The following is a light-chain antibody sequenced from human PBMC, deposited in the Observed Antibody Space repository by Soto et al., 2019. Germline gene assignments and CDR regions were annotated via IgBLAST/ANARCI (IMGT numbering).Light chain of an antibody. CDR3: QQYASSPPWT. Sequence: EIVLTQSPGTLSLSPGERATLSCRASQRVSSGYLGWYQQRPGQAPRLLLYGASNRAAGIPDRFSGRGSETDFTLTISRLEPEDFAVYCCQQYASSPPWTFGQATKVDIK. CDR1: QRVSSGY. J-gene: IGKJ1*01. V-gene: IGKV3-20*01. CDR2: GAS.